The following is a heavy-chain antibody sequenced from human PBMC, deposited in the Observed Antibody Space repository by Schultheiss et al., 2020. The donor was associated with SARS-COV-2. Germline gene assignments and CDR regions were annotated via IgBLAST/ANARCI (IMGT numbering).Heavy chain of an antibody. CDR3: ARDSDYGDYVIDY. Sequence: GGSLRLSCAASGFTFSSYGMFWVRQPPDKGLEWVAVIWYDGRNKYYADSVEGRFTISRDNSKNTLYLQMNSLRVEDTAVYYCARDSDYGDYVIDYRGQGTLVTVSS. CDR2: IWYDGRNK. J-gene: IGHJ4*02. D-gene: IGHD4-17*01. CDR1: GFTFSSYG. V-gene: IGHV3-33*07.